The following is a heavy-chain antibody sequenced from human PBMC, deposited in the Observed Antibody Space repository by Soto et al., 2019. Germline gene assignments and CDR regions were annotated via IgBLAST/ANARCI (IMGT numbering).Heavy chain of an antibody. V-gene: IGHV1-2*02. CDR1: GFSFTGYY. CDR2: INAHSGGT. Sequence: ASVKVSCKASGFSFTGYYIHWLRQAPGQGLEWMGWINAHSGGTEYAQKFQGRVTLTRDTSIATAYLTLTSLTSEDTALYYCAKDLTRQLAYWLDPWGQGTQVTV. CDR3: AKDLTRQLAYWLDP. J-gene: IGHJ5*02. D-gene: IGHD6-6*01.